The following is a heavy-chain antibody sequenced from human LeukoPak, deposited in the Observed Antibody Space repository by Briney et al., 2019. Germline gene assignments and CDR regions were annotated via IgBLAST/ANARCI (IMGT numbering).Heavy chain of an antibody. V-gene: IGHV3-9*01. CDR3: AKGDPDPYGDPYFDY. CDR2: ISWNSGSI. CDR1: GFTFDDYA. D-gene: IGHD4-17*01. Sequence: PGGSLRLSCAASGFTFDDYAMHWVRQAPGKGLEWVSGISWNSGSIGYADSVKGRFTISRDNAKNSLYLQMNSLRAEDTAVYYCAKGDPDPYGDPYFDYWGQGTLVTVSS. J-gene: IGHJ4*02.